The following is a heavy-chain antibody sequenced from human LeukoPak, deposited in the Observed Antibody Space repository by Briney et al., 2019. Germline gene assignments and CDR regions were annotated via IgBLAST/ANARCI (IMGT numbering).Heavy chain of an antibody. J-gene: IGHJ5*02. D-gene: IGHD3-10*01. V-gene: IGHV1-2*02. CDR1: GYTFTGYY. Sequence: GASVTVSCMAAGYTFTGYYMDWVRQAPGQVLEWMGWIKPNSGGTNYAQMFEGRVTMTRNTSISTAYMELSRLRSDDTAVYYCARTLWFEERGIDPWGQGTLVTVSS. CDR3: ARTLWFEERGIDP. CDR2: IKPNSGGT.